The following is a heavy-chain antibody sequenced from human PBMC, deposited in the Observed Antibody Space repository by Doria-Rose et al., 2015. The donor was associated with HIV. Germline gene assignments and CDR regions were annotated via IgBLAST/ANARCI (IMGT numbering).Heavy chain of an antibody. CDR3: ARIKSSRWYHKYYFDF. D-gene: IGHD6-13*01. CDR2: IFSDDER. V-gene: IGHV2-26*01. Sequence: QITLKVSGPVLVKPTETLTLTCTVSGVSLSSPGMGVSWIRQPPGKALEWLANIFSDDERSYKTSLKSRLTSSRGTSKSQVVLTMTDMDPVDTATYYCARIKSSRWYHKYYFDFWGQGTLVIVSA. CDR1: GVSLSSPGMG. J-gene: IGHJ4*02.